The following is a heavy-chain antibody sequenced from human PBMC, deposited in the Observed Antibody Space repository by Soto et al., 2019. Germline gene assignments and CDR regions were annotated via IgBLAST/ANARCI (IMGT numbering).Heavy chain of an antibody. Sequence: QVQLVQSGGGVVQPGGSLRLSCAASGFTFSSYAIHWVRQAPGKGLEWVADVSFDGSHKTYAVPVRGRFTIARDNSKKTVYLQMYSLRAEDTALYYCARFGDAVSGYFDFWGQGTQVAVSS. CDR1: GFTFSSYA. J-gene: IGHJ5*01. CDR3: ARFGDAVSGYFDF. V-gene: IGHV3-30*03. CDR2: VSFDGSHK. D-gene: IGHD3-3*01.